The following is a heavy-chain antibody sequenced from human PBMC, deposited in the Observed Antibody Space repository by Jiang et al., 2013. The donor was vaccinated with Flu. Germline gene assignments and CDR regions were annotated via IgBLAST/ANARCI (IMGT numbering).Heavy chain of an antibody. CDR2: IYYGGST. D-gene: IGHD6-13*01. CDR1: GGSVSGGSYY. CDR3: ARIDRRIAAAGPYFDY. Sequence: GPGLVKPSETLSLTCTVSGGSVSGGSYYWSWIRQPPGRGREWIAYIYYGGSTNYNPSLKSRVTISVDTSKNQFSLKLSSVTAADTAVYYCARIDRRIAAAGPYFDYWGPGNPGHRLL. J-gene: IGHJ4*02. V-gene: IGHV4-61*01.